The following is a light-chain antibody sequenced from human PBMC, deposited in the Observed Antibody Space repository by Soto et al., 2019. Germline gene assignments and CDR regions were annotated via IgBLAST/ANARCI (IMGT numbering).Light chain of an antibody. V-gene: IGKV3-20*01. CDR2: AAS. CDR3: HQYDKAPQT. CDR1: QYMTRTY. Sequence: EILLMQSPGTLSLSPGERATLSCRASQYMTRTYIAGYQQKPGQAPRLLIYAASNRATGIPDKFSGSGSGADYSLTISRLEPEDSAVYYCHQYDKAPQTFGQGTKVEIK. J-gene: IGKJ2*01.